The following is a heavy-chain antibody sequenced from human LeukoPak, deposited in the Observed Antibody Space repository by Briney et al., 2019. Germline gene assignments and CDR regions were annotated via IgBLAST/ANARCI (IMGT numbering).Heavy chain of an antibody. J-gene: IGHJ4*02. D-gene: IGHD6-19*01. CDR3: ARAIAVVDY. Sequence: GASVKVSSKASGYTFTDYYIHWVRQAPGQGLEWMGWINPNSGGTNSAQKFQGRVTMTKDTSISTAYMKLSRLRSDDTAVYFCARAIAVVDYWGQGTLVTVSS. V-gene: IGHV1-2*02. CDR1: GYTFTDYY. CDR2: INPNSGGT.